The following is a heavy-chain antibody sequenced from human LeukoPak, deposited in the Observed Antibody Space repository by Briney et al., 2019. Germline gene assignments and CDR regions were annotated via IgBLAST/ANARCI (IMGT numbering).Heavy chain of an antibody. Sequence: SETLSLTCTVSGGSVSSGSYYWSWIRQPPGKGLEWIGYIYYSRSTNYNPSLKSRVTISVDTSKNQFSLKLSSVTAADTAVYYCASLRSDSSGYYNLRIDYWGQGTLVTVSS. V-gene: IGHV4-61*01. CDR2: IYYSRST. CDR1: GGSVSSGSYY. J-gene: IGHJ4*02. CDR3: ASLRSDSSGYYNLRIDY. D-gene: IGHD3-22*01.